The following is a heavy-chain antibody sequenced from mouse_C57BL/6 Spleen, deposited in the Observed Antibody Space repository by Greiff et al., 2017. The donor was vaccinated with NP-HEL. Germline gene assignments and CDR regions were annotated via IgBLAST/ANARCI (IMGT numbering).Heavy chain of an antibody. Sequence: EVQLQQSGPVLVKPGASVKMSCKASGYTFTDYYMNWVKQSHGKSLEWIGVINPYNGGTSYNQKFKGKATLTVDKSSSTAYMELTSLTSEDSAVYYCAKPPYGSSYGYAMDYWGQGTSVTVSS. CDR1: GYTFTDYY. CDR2: INPYNGGT. CDR3: AKPPYGSSYGYAMDY. V-gene: IGHV1-19*01. D-gene: IGHD1-1*01. J-gene: IGHJ4*01.